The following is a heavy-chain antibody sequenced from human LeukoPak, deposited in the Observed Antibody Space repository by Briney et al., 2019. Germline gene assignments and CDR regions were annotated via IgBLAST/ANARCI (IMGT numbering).Heavy chain of an antibody. V-gene: IGHV4-39*07. J-gene: IGHJ5*02. CDR1: GGYIITSGHY. CDR2: VYYTGVT. D-gene: IGHD4-23*01. Sequence: SETLSLTCTVSGGYIITSGHYWGWIRQPRGKGLEWIGSVYYTGVTSTNPFFRSRMSISVDTSKNQFSLELTSVTAADAAVYYCARERSSAGGHNWFDPWGQGTLVTVSS. CDR3: ARERSSAGGHNWFDP.